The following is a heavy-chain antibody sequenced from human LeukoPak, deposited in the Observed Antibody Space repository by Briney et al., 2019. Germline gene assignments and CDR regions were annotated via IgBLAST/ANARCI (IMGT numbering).Heavy chain of an antibody. Sequence: ASVKVSCKVSGYTLTELSMHWVRQAPGKGLEWMGGFDPEDGETIYAQKFQGRVTMTEDTSTDTAYMELSSLRSEDTAVYYCATRQRSYQNRGAFDIWGQGTMVTVSS. D-gene: IGHD1-26*01. V-gene: IGHV1-24*01. J-gene: IGHJ3*02. CDR1: GYTLTELS. CDR3: ATRQRSYQNRGAFDI. CDR2: FDPEDGET.